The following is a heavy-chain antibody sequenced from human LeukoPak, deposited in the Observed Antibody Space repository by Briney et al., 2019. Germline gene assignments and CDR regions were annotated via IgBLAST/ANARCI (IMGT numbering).Heavy chain of an antibody. D-gene: IGHD3-22*01. CDR1: GFTFSSYG. CDR3: AKDRYYYDSSGYNWFDP. V-gene: IGHV3-30*02. Sequence: GGSLRLSCAASGFTFSSYGMHWVRQAPGKGLEWGAFIRYDGSNKYYADSVKGRFTISRDNSKNTLYLQMNSLRAEDTAVYYCAKDRYYYDSSGYNWFDPWGQGTLVTVSS. CDR2: IRYDGSNK. J-gene: IGHJ5*02.